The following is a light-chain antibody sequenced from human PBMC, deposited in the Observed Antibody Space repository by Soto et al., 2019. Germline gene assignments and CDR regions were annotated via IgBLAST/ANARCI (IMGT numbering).Light chain of an antibody. CDR3: QQYGSSPYT. CDR1: QSVSSSY. Sequence: EIVLTQSPGTLSLSPGERATLSCRASQSVSSSYLAWYQQKPGQAPRLLIYDASSRATGIPDRFSGSGSGTDFTLTISRLEPEDFALYFYQQYGSSPYTFGQGTKLEIK. V-gene: IGKV3-20*01. J-gene: IGKJ2*01. CDR2: DAS.